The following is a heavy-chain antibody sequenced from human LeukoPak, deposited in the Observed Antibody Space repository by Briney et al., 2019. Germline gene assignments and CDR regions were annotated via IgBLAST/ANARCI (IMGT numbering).Heavy chain of an antibody. CDR2: TSAYNGNT. V-gene: IGHV1-18*01. Sequence: ASVKVSCKASGYSFTSYGISWVRQAPGQGLEWMGWTSAYNGNTNYAQKLQGRVTMTTDTSTSTAYMELRSLRSDDTAVYYCARHSSDWEFDYWGQGTLVTVSS. J-gene: IGHJ4*02. D-gene: IGHD6-19*01. CDR1: GYSFTSYG. CDR3: ARHSSDWEFDY.